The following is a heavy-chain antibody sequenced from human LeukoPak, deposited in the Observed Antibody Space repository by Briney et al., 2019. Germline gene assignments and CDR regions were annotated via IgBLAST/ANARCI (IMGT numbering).Heavy chain of an antibody. CDR1: GGSISSYY. V-gene: IGHV4-4*07. Sequence: SETLSLTCTVSGGSISSYYWSWIRQPAGKGLEWIGRIYTSGSTNYNPSLKSRVTMSVDTSKNQFSLKLSSVTAADTAVCYCARVSSYYDILTGYYNHWYFDLWGRGTLVTVSS. CDR3: ARVSSYYDILTGYYNHWYFDL. D-gene: IGHD3-9*01. CDR2: IYTSGST. J-gene: IGHJ2*01.